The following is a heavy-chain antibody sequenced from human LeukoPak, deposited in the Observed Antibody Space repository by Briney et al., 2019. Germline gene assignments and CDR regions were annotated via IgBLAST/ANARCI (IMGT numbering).Heavy chain of an antibody. CDR2: IRYDGSNK. D-gene: IGHD3-22*01. Sequence: GGSLRLSCAASGFTFSSYGMHWVRQAPGKGLEWVAFIRYDGSNKYYADSVKGRFTISRDNSKNTLYLQMNSLRAEDTAVYYCAKRTGNSDSSGSPYWGQGTLVTVSS. CDR3: AKRTGNSDSSGSPY. CDR1: GFTFSSYG. J-gene: IGHJ4*02. V-gene: IGHV3-30*02.